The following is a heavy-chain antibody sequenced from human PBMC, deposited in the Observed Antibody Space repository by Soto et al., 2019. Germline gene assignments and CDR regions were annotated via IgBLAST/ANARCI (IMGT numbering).Heavy chain of an antibody. CDR2: FYSSGST. CDR1: GGSISSYY. Sequence: QVQLQESGPGLVKPSETLSLTCTVSGGSISSYYWSWIRQPPGKGLEWIGYFYSSGSTNYNPSLKSRVTISVDTSKNQFSLKLSSVTAADTAVYYCARDRAYCSGRSCCSPPEYYYYMDVWGKGTTVTVSS. V-gene: IGHV4-59*01. D-gene: IGHD2-15*01. CDR3: ARDRAYCSGRSCCSPPEYYYYMDV. J-gene: IGHJ6*03.